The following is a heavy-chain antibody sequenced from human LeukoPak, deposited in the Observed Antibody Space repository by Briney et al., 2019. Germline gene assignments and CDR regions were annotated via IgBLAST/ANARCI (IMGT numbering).Heavy chain of an antibody. CDR3: VTPFYCSSTSCSLPFDY. V-gene: IGHV3-23*01. Sequence: GGSLRLSCAASGFTFSSYAMSWVRQAPGKGLEWVSAISGSGGSTYYADSVKGRFTISRDNSKNTLYLQMNSLRAEDTAVYYCVTPFYCSSTSCSLPFDYWGQGTLVTVSS. D-gene: IGHD2-2*01. J-gene: IGHJ4*02. CDR1: GFTFSSYA. CDR2: ISGSGGST.